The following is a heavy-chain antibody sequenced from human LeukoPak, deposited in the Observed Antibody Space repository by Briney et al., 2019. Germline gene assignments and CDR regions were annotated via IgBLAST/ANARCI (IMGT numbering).Heavy chain of an antibody. V-gene: IGHV3-43*02. J-gene: IGHJ4*02. CDR1: GFIFDNYA. D-gene: IGHD6-19*01. CDR2: ISGDGGST. Sequence: GGSLRHSCVAPGFIFDNYAIHWVRQAPGKGLEWVSLISGDGGSTFYADSVRGRFTISRDNTRKSLSLQMSSLRSEDTALYYCARESETSGWYDYWGQGTLVTVSS. CDR3: ARESETSGWYDY.